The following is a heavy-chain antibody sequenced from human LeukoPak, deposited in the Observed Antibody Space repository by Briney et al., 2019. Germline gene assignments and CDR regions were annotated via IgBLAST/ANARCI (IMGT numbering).Heavy chain of an antibody. Sequence: GGSLRLSCAASGFSFSTYSMSWVRQAPGKGLEWVSSIRGSGADKYYADSVKGRFSISRDNSQDTLSLQMNSLKTEDTAVYYCTTDGGVVGQVWLSYWGQGTLVTVSS. CDR3: TTDGGVVGQVWLSY. CDR2: IRGSGADK. J-gene: IGHJ4*02. V-gene: IGHV3-21*04. CDR1: GFSFSTYS. D-gene: IGHD5-18*01.